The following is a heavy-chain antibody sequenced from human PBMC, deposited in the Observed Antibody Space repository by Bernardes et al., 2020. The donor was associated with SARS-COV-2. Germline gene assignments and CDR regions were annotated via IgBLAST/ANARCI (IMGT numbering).Heavy chain of an antibody. V-gene: IGHV3-30*03. CDR2: ISYDGSQK. J-gene: IGHJ4*02. CDR1: GFTFSNYG. Sequence: GRSLRLSCAGSGFTFSNYGMHWVRQAPGKGLEWVATISYDGSQKKYADSVKGRFTISRDNSKNTLFLQMNSLRAEDTAVHFCAIGAVAGTESFGFWGQGALVTVSS. D-gene: IGHD6-19*01. CDR3: AIGAVAGTESFGF.